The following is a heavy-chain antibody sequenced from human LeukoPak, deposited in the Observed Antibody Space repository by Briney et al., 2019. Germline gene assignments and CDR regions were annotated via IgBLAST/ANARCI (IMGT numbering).Heavy chain of an antibody. J-gene: IGHJ4*02. V-gene: IGHV4-4*02. CDR1: GGSISSNNW. CDR3: ASLIHSSGWHWGYHYFDS. D-gene: IGHD6-19*01. CDR2: MYHSGST. Sequence: SETLSLTCAVSGGSISSNNWWSWVRQSPGKGLEWIGEMYHSGSTIYNPSLKSRVTISVDTSKNQFSLKLSSVTAADTAVYYCASLIHSSGWHWGYHYFDSWGQGTLVTVSS.